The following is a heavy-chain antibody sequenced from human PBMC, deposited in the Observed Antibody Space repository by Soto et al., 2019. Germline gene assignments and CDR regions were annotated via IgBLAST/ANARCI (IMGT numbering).Heavy chain of an antibody. Sequence: ASVKVSCKASGGTFSSYAISWVRQAPGQGLEWMGGIIPIFGTANYAQKFQGRVTITADESTSTAYMELSSLRSEDTAVYYCARDLIEYYDFWSGQTPVYYYYGMDVWGQGTTVTVSS. J-gene: IGHJ6*02. V-gene: IGHV1-69*13. D-gene: IGHD3-3*01. CDR2: IIPIFGTA. CDR3: ARDLIEYYDFWSGQTPVYYYYGMDV. CDR1: GGTFSSYA.